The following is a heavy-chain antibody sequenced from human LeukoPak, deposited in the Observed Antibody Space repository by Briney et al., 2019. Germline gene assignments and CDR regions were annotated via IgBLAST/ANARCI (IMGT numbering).Heavy chain of an antibody. J-gene: IGHJ3*02. CDR2: INSDGTAT. Sequence: GGSLRLSCAASGFTFRSYWMHWVRQAPGKGLVWVSRINSDGTATTYADSVKGRFSASRDNAKNTLYLQMNSLRAEDTAVYYCARVRCGTTSCYMADAFDIWGQGTMVTVSS. CDR3: ARVRCGTTSCYMADAFDI. V-gene: IGHV3-74*01. CDR1: GFTFRSYW. D-gene: IGHD2-2*02.